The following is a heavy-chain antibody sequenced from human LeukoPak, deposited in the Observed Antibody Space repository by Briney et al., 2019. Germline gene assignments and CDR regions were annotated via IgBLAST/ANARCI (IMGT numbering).Heavy chain of an antibody. CDR2: ISSSGGST. CDR3: AKDGYYGSGSFFDY. Sequence: GGSLRLSCAASGFTFSSYDMSWVRQAPGKGLEWVSDISSSGGSTYYADSVKGRFSISRDNSKNTLYLQMNSLSAEDTAVYYCAKDGYYGSGSFFDYWGQGTLVTVSS. V-gene: IGHV3-23*01. D-gene: IGHD3-10*01. CDR1: GFTFSSYD. J-gene: IGHJ4*02.